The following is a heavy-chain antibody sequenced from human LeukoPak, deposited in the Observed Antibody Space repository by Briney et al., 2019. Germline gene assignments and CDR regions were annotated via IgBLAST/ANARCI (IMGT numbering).Heavy chain of an antibody. CDR1: GYSISSGYY. CDR3: ARGGGYYNY. CDR2: IYHSGST. D-gene: IGHD3-3*01. Sequence: SETLSLTCAVSGYSISSGYYWGWIRQPPGKGLEWIGSIYHSGSTYYNPSLKSRVTISVDTSKDQFSLKLSSVTAADTAVYYCARGGGYYNYWGQGTLVTVSS. J-gene: IGHJ4*02. V-gene: IGHV4-38-2*01.